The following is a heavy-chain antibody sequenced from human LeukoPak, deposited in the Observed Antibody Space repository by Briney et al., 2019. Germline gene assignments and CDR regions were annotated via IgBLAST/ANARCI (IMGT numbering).Heavy chain of an antibody. D-gene: IGHD4-17*01. Sequence: PGGSLRLSCAASGFTFSSYDMHWVRQAPGKGLEWVAVISYDGSNKYYADSVKGRFTISRDNSKNTLHLQMNSLRAEDTAVYYCARAVTTGTSSDYWGQRTLVTVSS. CDR1: GFTFSSYD. CDR3: ARAVTTGTSSDY. CDR2: ISYDGSNK. J-gene: IGHJ4*02. V-gene: IGHV3-30*03.